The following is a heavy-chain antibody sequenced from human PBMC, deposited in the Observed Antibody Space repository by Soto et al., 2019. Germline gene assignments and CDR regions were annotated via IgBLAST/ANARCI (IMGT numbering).Heavy chain of an antibody. CDR2: ISGSGGRT. J-gene: IGHJ4*02. V-gene: IGHV3-23*01. Sequence: EVQLLESGGGLVQPGGSLRLSCADSVFTFSCYAMSWVRHAPGKGLEWVSAISGSGGRTYYADSVKGRFTISRANAKNTLYLQMNSLRAEHTAVYYCAKERGEYPFDYWGQGTLVTVSS. CDR1: VFTFSCYA. D-gene: IGHD3-16*01. CDR3: AKERGEYPFDY.